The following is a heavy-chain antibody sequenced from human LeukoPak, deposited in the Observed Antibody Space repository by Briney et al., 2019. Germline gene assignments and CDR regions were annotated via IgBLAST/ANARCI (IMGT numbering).Heavy chain of an antibody. J-gene: IGHJ4*02. CDR2: IYTGGNT. CDR3: ARGDDSGYYDYFDY. D-gene: IGHD3-22*01. V-gene: IGHV3-53*01. Sequence: GGSLRLSCAASGFTVDSNYLSWVRQAPGKGLEWVSTIYTGGNTYYAASVKGRFTISRDFSKNTVFLHMNSLRAEDTTMYYCARGDDSGYYDYFDYWGQGALVTVSS. CDR1: GFTVDSNY.